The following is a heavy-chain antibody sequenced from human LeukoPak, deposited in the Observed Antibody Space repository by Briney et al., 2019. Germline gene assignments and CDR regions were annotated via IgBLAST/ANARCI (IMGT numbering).Heavy chain of an antibody. D-gene: IGHD3-3*01. CDR2: IYTSWTT. V-gene: IGHV4-4*09. Sequence: SETLSLTCNVSGGSLSSFYLSWIRQPPGKGLEWIGYIYTSWTTKYNPSFRGRLNMSVDTSKSHFSLKVSAVTAADTAVYYCARHGDFWDGRSCFDPWGQGTLVTVSS. CDR3: ARHGDFWDGRSCFDP. CDR1: GGSLSSFY. J-gene: IGHJ5*02.